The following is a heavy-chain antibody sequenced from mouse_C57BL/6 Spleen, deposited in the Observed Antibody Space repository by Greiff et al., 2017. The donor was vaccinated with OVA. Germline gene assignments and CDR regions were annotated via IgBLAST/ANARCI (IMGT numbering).Heavy chain of an antibody. V-gene: IGHV5-4*01. D-gene: IGHD2-4*01. CDR3: AIYDYFFAY. CDR1: GFTFSSYA. Sequence: EVHLVESGGGLVKPGGSLKLSCAASGFTFSSYAMSWVRQTPEKRLEWVATISDGGSYTYYPDNVKGRFTISSDKAKNNLYLQMSHLKSEDTAMYYCAIYDYFFAYWGQGTLVTVSA. J-gene: IGHJ3*01. CDR2: ISDGGSYT.